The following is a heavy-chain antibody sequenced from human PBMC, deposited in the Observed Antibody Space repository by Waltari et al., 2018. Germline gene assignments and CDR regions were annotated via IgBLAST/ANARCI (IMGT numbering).Heavy chain of an antibody. J-gene: IGHJ3*02. V-gene: IGHV1-3*01. CDR1: GYTFTNYA. CDR3: ARAVGYSYGSDAFDI. D-gene: IGHD5-18*01. Sequence: QVQLVQSGAEVTKPGASVKVSCKASGYTFTNYAMHWVRQAPGQRLEWMGWINAGNGNTKYSQKFQGRVTITRDTSASTAYMELSSLRSEDTAVYYCARAVGYSYGSDAFDIWGQGTMVTVSS. CDR2: INAGNGNT.